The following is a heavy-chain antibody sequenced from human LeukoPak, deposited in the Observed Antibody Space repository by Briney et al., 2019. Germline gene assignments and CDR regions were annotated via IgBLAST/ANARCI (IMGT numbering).Heavy chain of an antibody. V-gene: IGHV1-2*02. CDR2: INPNSGAT. CDR1: GYTFTGYY. CDR3: VRGGYQLLYSWFDP. D-gene: IGHD2-2*01. Sequence: ASVKVSCKASGYTFTGYYMHWVRQAPGQGLEWMGWINPNSGATNYAQKFQGRVTMTRDTSISTAYMELSRLRSDDTAVYYCVRGGYQLLYSWFDPWGQETLVTVSS. J-gene: IGHJ5*02.